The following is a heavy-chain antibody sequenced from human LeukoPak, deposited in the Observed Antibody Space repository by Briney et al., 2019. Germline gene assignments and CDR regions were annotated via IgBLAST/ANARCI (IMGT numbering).Heavy chain of an antibody. CDR1: GYSISSGYY. J-gene: IGHJ4*02. V-gene: IGHV4-38-2*01. CDR3: ARQSVAAAGDFDY. Sequence: SETLSLTCAVSGYSISSGYYWGWIRQPPGKGLEWIGSIYHSRSTYYNPSLKSRVTISVDTSKNQFSLKLSSVTAADTAVYYCARQSVAAAGDFDYWGQGTLVTVSS. CDR2: IYHSRST. D-gene: IGHD6-13*01.